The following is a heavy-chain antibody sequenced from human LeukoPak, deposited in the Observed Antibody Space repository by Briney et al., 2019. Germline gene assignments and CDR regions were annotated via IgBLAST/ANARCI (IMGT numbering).Heavy chain of an antibody. V-gene: IGHV6-1*01. D-gene: IGHD5-24*01. J-gene: IGHJ4*02. CDR3: ARSRDGLNYIDY. CDR1: GDSVSSNSAA. CDR2: TFYRSKWYN. Sequence: SQTLSLTCAIPGDSVSSNSAAWNWIRQSPSRGLEWLGRTFYRSKWYNDYPESVKGRITINPDTSKNQFSLQLKSVSPGDTGVYYCARSRDGLNYIDYWGQGTLVTVSS.